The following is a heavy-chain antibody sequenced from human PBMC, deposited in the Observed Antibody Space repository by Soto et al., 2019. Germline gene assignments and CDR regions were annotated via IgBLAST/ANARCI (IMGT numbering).Heavy chain of an antibody. CDR3: ATDSGYSSSWYYYDY. CDR1: GYTLTELS. V-gene: IGHV1-24*01. Sequence: ASVKVSCKVSGYTLTELSMHWVRQAPGKGLEWMGGFDPEDGETIYAQKFQGRVTMTEDTSTDTAYMELSSLRSEDTAVYYCATDSGYSSSWYYYDYWGQGTLVTVSS. D-gene: IGHD6-13*01. J-gene: IGHJ4*02. CDR2: FDPEDGET.